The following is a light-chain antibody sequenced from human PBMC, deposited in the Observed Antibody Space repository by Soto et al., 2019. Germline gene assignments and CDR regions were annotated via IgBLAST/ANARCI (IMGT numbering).Light chain of an antibody. J-gene: IGKJ1*01. CDR2: RAS. V-gene: IGKV1-9*01. CDR3: QEFNSYPLT. Sequence: QLTQSPSFLSASVGDRVTITCRASQDISTYLAWYQQKPGKAPQNLIYRASTLQTGVPSRFSGSGSGTEFTLTSRSLQPEDFATYYGQEFNSYPLTVGQGTKVEIK. CDR1: QDISTY.